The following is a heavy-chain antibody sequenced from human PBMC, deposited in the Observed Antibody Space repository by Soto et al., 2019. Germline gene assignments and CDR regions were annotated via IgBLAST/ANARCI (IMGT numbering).Heavy chain of an antibody. V-gene: IGHV4-30-4*01. CDR2: LYYSGTS. CDR3: ARGPAHFDTNGYAYWLDY. J-gene: IGHJ4*02. CDR1: VCSISTDGYN. D-gene: IGHD3-22*01. Sequence: TLSLTCTVSVCSISTDGYNWSWIRQTPGKGLEWIGYLYYSGTSFYNPSLKSRVTISGDTSKNQFSLSLTFVTAADTAVYFCARGPAHFDTNGYAYWLDYWGQGIPVTVSS.